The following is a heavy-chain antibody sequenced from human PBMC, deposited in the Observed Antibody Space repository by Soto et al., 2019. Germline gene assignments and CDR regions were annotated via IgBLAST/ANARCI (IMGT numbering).Heavy chain of an antibody. Sequence: NPGGSLRLSCAASGFTFSDYYMSWIRQAPGKGLEWVSYISSSGSTIYYADSVKGRFTISRDNAKNSLYLQMNSLRAEDTAVYYCARASNYYGSGSSYNWFDPWGQGTLVTVSS. CDR2: ISSSGSTI. CDR3: ARASNYYGSGSSYNWFDP. V-gene: IGHV3-11*01. D-gene: IGHD3-10*01. J-gene: IGHJ5*02. CDR1: GFTFSDYY.